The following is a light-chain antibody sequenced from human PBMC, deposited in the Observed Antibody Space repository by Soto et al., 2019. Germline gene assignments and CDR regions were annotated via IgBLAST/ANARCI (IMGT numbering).Light chain of an antibody. CDR1: SNDVGAYNY. J-gene: IGLJ2*01. V-gene: IGLV2-11*01. CDR2: DVS. Sequence: QSALTQPRSVSGSPGQSVTISCTGTSNDVGAYNYVSWYQQHPGKAPKLTIYDVSTRPSGVPDRFSGSKSGNTASLTISGLQAEDEADYYCCSYAGSYILLFGGGTKVTVL. CDR3: CSYAGSYILL.